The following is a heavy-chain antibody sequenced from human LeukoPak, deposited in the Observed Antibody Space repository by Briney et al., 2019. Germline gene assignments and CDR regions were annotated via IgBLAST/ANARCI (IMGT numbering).Heavy chain of an antibody. CDR3: ARQTGTYWGLDY. CDR1: GYTFTDYY. Sequence: ASVTVSCKASGYTFTDYYIHWVRQAPGHGLEWLGWMNVKTGATSSAQKFPGRFTMTRDTSIGTASMEFSSLTSDDTAVYYCARQTGTYWGLDYWGQGTLVTVSS. D-gene: IGHD1-7*01. V-gene: IGHV1-2*02. J-gene: IGHJ4*02. CDR2: MNVKTGAT.